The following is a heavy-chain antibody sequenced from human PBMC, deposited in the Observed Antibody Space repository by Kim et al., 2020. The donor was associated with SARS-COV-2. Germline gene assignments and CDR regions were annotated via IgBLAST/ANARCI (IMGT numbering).Heavy chain of an antibody. CDR3: ARHGGDGYNFDAFDI. CDR1: GYSFTSYW. Sequence: GESLKISCKGSGYSFTSYWISWVRQMPGKGLEWMGRIDPSDSYTNYSPSFQGHVTISADKSISTAYLQWSSLKASDTAMYYCARHGGDGYNFDAFDIWGQGTMVTVSS. V-gene: IGHV5-10-1*01. D-gene: IGHD3-16*01. J-gene: IGHJ3*02. CDR2: IDPSDSYT.